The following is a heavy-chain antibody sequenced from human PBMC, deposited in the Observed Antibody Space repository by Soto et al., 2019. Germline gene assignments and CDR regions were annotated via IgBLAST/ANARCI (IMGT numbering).Heavy chain of an antibody. CDR1: GFTFSSYA. V-gene: IGHV3-30-3*01. CDR2: ISYDGSNK. Sequence: SLRLFCAASGFTFSSYAMHWVRQAPGKGLEWVAVISYDGSNKYYEDSVKGRFTISRDNSKNTLYLQMNSPRAEDTAVYYWERDSSDLFLGLDXSGQGTRSNDSS. CDR3: ERDSSDLFLGLDX. J-gene: IGHJ4*02.